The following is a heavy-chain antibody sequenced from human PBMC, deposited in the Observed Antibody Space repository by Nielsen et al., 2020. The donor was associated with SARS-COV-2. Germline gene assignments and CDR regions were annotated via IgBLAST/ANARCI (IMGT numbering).Heavy chain of an antibody. CDR2: INWNGGST. CDR3: ASLSSSWNADYYYGMDV. D-gene: IGHD6-13*01. V-gene: IGHV3-20*01. Sequence: GESLKISCAASGFTFDDYGMSWVRQAPGKGLEWVSGINWNGGSTGYADSVKGRFTISRDNAKNSLYLQMNSLRAEDTALYHCASLSSSWNADYYYGMDVWGQGTTVTVSS. CDR1: GFTFDDYG. J-gene: IGHJ6*02.